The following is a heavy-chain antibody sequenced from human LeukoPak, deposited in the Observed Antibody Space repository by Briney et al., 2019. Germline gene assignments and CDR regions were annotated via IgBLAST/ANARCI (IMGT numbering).Heavy chain of an antibody. CDR3: AKSPWVVTKFFDY. Sequence: GGSLRLSCAASGFIFSSYEMSWVRQAPGKGLEWVSSISGSGDITYQADSVQGRFTISRDNSKNRLYMQMNSLRAEDTAVYYCAKSPWVVTKFFDYWGQGTLVTVSS. J-gene: IGHJ4*02. CDR2: ISGSGDIT. V-gene: IGHV3-23*01. D-gene: IGHD2-21*02. CDR1: GFIFSSYE.